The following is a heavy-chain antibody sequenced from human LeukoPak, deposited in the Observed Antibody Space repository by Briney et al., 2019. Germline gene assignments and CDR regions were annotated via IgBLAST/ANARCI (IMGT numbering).Heavy chain of an antibody. CDR2: IYYSGST. D-gene: IGHD1-26*01. Sequence: SETLSLTCTVSGGSISSYYWSWIRQPPGKGLEWIGYIYYSGSTNYNPSLKSRVTISVDTSKNQFSLKLSSVTAADTAVYYCASYRVGATNGNNWFDPWGQGTLVTVSS. CDR3: ASYRVGATNGNNWFDP. CDR1: GGSISSYY. J-gene: IGHJ5*02. V-gene: IGHV4-59*01.